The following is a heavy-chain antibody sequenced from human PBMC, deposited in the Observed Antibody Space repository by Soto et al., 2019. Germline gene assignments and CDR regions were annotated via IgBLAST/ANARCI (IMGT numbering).Heavy chain of an antibody. CDR2: ITPFNDNT. J-gene: IGHJ4*02. CDR3: ARTDKGYYAAPLVN. Sequence: QIHLVQSGGEVKKPGASVKVSCKTSGYTFTTYGIIWVRQAPGQGLEWMGWITPFNDNTNYAQNLQGRVTMTTDTSTNTTYLELRSLTSDDTAVYYCARTDKGYYAAPLVNWGQGTLVTVSS. V-gene: IGHV1-18*01. CDR1: GYTFTTYG. D-gene: IGHD3-22*01.